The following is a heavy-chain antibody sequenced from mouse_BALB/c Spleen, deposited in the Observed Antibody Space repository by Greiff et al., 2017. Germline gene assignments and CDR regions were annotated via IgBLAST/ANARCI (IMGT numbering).Heavy chain of an antibody. V-gene: IGHV1S81*02. Sequence: VQLQQPGAELVKPGASVKLSCKASGYTFTSYYMYWVKQRPGQGLEWIGEINPSNGGTNFNEKFKSKATLTVDKSSSTAYMQLSSLTSEDSAVYYCTRGLQFAYWGQGTLVTVSA. CDR1: GYTFTSYY. CDR3: TRGLQFAY. D-gene: IGHD2-13*01. CDR2: INPSNGGT. J-gene: IGHJ3*01.